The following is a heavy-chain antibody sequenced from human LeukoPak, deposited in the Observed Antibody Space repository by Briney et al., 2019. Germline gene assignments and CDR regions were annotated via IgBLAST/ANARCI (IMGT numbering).Heavy chain of an antibody. D-gene: IGHD6-19*01. CDR2: IMQDGNDK. J-gene: IGHJ6*03. CDR1: GFTFSTYC. V-gene: IGHV3-7*03. CDR3: ARARGASSGWYVGYYYYMDV. Sequence: PGGSLRLSCAASGFTFSTYCMSWVRQAPGKGLEWVANIMQDGNDKYYVDSVKGRFTISRDNAKNSLYLQMNSLRAEDTAVYYCARARGASSGWYVGYYYYMDVWGKGTTVTISS.